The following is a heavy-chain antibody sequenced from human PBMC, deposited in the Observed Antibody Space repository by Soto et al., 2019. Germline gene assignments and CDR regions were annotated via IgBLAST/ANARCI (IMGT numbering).Heavy chain of an antibody. Sequence: PXGSLKISCKGSGDSFLDYWISWVRQMPGKGLEWMGRIDPSDSYRTYSPSFQGHVTISVDKSITTAYLQWSSLKASDTAIYYCARHRIRPTNYAMDVWGQGTTVTVSS. CDR2: IDPSDSYR. CDR3: ARHRIRPTNYAMDV. V-gene: IGHV5-10-1*01. J-gene: IGHJ6*02. CDR1: GDSFLDYW.